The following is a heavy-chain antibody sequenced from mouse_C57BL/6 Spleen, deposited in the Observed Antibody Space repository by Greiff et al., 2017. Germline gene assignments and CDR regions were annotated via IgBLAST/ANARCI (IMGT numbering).Heavy chain of an antibody. CDR1: GYTFTDYY. D-gene: IGHD2-3*01. CDR3: AREDYEGSFYALAY. J-gene: IGHJ4*01. Sequence: QVQLQQSGAELVRPGASVKLSCKASGYTFTDYYINWVKQRPGQGLEWIARIYPGSGTTYYNEKFKGKATLTAEKSSSTAYMQLSSLTSEDSAVYFCAREDYEGSFYALAYWGQGTSVTVSS. V-gene: IGHV1-76*01. CDR2: IYPGSGTT.